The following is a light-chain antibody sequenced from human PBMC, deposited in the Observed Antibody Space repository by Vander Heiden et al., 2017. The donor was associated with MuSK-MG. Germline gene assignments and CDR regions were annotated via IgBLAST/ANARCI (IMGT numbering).Light chain of an antibody. CDR1: QGISSY. J-gene: IGKJ3*01. Sequence: DIQLTQSPSFLSASVGDRVTIPCRSSQGISSYLAWYQQKPGKAPKLLIYAASTLQSGVPSRFSGSGSGTEFTLTISSLQPEDFATYYCQQLNSYPLTFGHGTKVDIK. CDR2: AAS. V-gene: IGKV1-9*01. CDR3: QQLNSYPLT.